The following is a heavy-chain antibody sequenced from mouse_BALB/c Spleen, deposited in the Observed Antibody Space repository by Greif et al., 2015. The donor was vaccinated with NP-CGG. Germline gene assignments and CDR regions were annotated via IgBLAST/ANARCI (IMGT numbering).Heavy chain of an antibody. CDR1: GFNIKDYY. V-gene: IGHV14-1*02. CDR3: ASYYYGIFDY. D-gene: IGHD1-1*01. J-gene: IGHJ2*01. CDR2: IDPENGNT. Sequence: EVKLMESGAELVRPGALVKLSCKASGFNIKDYYMHWVKQRPEQGLEWIGWIDPENGNTIYDPKFQGKASITADTSSNTAYLQLSSLTSEDTAVYYCASYYYGIFDYWGQGTTLTVSS.